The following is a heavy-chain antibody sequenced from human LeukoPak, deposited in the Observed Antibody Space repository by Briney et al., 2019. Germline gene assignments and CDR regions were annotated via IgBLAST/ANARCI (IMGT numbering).Heavy chain of an antibody. CDR2: IYPGDSDT. CDR3: ARLDPPLDDYGDYGYFDY. V-gene: IGHV5-51*01. J-gene: IGHJ4*02. Sequence: GESLKISCKGSGYSFTSYWIGWVRQMPGKGLEWMGIIYPGDSDTRYSPSFQGQVTISADKSISTAYLQWSSLKASDTAMYYWARLDPPLDDYGDYGYFDYWGQGTLVTVSS. D-gene: IGHD4-17*01. CDR1: GYSFTSYW.